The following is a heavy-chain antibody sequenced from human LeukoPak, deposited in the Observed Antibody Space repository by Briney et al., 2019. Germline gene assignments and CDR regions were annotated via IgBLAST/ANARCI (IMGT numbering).Heavy chain of an antibody. CDR1: GGSISSSY. CDR2: ISYSGMT. Sequence: SETLSLSCTVSGGSISSSYWNWIRQPPGKGLEWIGYISYSGMTNYNPSLKSRVSISLDTSKNQFSLKLRSVTAADTAVYYCARGIDSKSTYFDYWGQGTLVTVSS. V-gene: IGHV4-59*13. D-gene: IGHD2-21*01. CDR3: ARGIDSKSTYFDY. J-gene: IGHJ4*02.